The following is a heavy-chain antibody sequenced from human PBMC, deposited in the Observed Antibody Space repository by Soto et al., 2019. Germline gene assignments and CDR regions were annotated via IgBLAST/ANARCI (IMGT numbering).Heavy chain of an antibody. J-gene: IGHJ4*02. Sequence: SSETLSLTCTVSGGSISSGDYYWSWIRQPPGKGLEWIGYIYYSGSTYYNPSLKSRVTISVDTSKNQFSLKLSSVTAADTAVYYCASAPYYDSWSGYPYFDYWGQGTLVTVSS. V-gene: IGHV4-30-4*01. CDR1: GGSISSGDYY. CDR3: ASAPYYDSWSGYPYFDY. D-gene: IGHD3-3*01. CDR2: IYYSGST.